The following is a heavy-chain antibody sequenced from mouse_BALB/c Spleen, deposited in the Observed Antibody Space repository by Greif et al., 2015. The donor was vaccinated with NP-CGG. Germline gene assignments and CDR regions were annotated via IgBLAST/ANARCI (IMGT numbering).Heavy chain of an antibody. CDR1: GFNIKDTY. J-gene: IGHJ1*01. Sequence: EVQGVESGAELVKPGASVKLSCTASGFNIKDTYMHWVKKRPEQGLEWIGRIDPANGNTKYDPKFQGKATITADTSSNTAYLQLSSLTSEDTAVYYCARWDWYFDVWGAGTTVTVSS. CDR3: ARWDWYFDV. V-gene: IGHV14-3*02. CDR2: IDPANGNT.